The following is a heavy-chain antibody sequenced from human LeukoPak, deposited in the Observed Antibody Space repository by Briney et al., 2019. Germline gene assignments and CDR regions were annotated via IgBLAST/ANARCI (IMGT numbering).Heavy chain of an antibody. V-gene: IGHV1/OR15-3*02. Sequence: GASVKVSCKASGYTFTDYYMHWLRQAPGQGLEWMGWISAYNGNTNYAQKLQGRVTITRNTSASTAYMELSSLRSEDTAVYYCAPTKYSSSWSNFDYWGQGTLVTVSS. J-gene: IGHJ4*02. CDR1: GYTFTDYY. CDR3: APTKYSSSWSNFDY. CDR2: ISAYNGNT. D-gene: IGHD6-13*01.